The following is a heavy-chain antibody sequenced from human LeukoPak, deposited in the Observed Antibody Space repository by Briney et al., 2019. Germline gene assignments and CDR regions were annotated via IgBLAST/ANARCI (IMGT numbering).Heavy chain of an antibody. D-gene: IGHD1-7*01. V-gene: IGHV3-74*01. CDR3: ATAGNYRLDN. CDR1: GFTFSTTW. Sequence: PGGSLRLSCAASGFTFSTTWLHWVRQTPGEGLVWVSRMNSDGSTTNYADSVKGRFTISRDNAKSTLYLQMNNLRVEDTAVYYCATAGNYRLDNWGQGTLVTVSP. J-gene: IGHJ4*02. CDR2: MNSDGSTT.